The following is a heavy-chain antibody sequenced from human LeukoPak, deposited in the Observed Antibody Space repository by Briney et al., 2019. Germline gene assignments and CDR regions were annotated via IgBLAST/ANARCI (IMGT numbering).Heavy chain of an antibody. D-gene: IGHD5-18*01. CDR3: ARQVDTTMALPDY. J-gene: IGHJ4*02. V-gene: IGHV1-18*01. Sequence: ASVKVSCKTSGYTFTSYGVSWVRQAPGQRLEWMGWISTCNYNTNYAQKFRGRVTLTKDTSTSTVYMELRSLRSDDTAIYYCARQVDTTMALPDYWGQGTLVTVSS. CDR1: GYTFTSYG. CDR2: ISTCNYNT.